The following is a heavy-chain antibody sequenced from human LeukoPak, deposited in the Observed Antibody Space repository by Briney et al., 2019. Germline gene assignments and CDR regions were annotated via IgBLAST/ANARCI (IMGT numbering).Heavy chain of an antibody. D-gene: IGHD4-23*01. CDR3: AKDMPDSHDYGGNSVDY. CDR1: GFTFSTYA. J-gene: IGHJ4*02. CDR2: ISGSGGST. Sequence: GGSLRLSCAASGFTFSTYAMNWVRQAPGNGLEWVSAISGSGGSTYYADSVKGRFTISRDNSKNTLYLQMNSLRAEDTAVYYCAKDMPDSHDYGGNSVDYWGQGTLVTVSS. V-gene: IGHV3-23*01.